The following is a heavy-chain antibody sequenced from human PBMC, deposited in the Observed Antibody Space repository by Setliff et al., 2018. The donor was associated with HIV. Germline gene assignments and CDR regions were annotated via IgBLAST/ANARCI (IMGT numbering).Heavy chain of an antibody. CDR3: ARAVPPGGIDLYRYYDFWSGMPGGAFDI. D-gene: IGHD3-3*01. CDR2: IYYSGST. V-gene: IGHV4-59*11. J-gene: IGHJ3*02. Sequence: PSETLSLTCTVSGGSISSHYWSWIRQPPGKGLEWIGYIYYSGSTNYNPSLKSRVTISVDTSKNQFSLKLSSVTAADTAVYYCARAVPPGGIDLYRYYDFWSGMPGGAFDIWGQGTMVTVSS. CDR1: GGSISSHY.